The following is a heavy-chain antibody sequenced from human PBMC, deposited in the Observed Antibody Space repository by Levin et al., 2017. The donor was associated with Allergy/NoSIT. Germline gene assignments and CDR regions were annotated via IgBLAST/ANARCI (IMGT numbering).Heavy chain of an antibody. CDR1: GFTFDDYA. J-gene: IGHJ3*02. CDR3: AKDMGGLHIPWAFDI. Sequence: GGSLRLSCAASGFTFDDYAMHWVRQAPGKGLEWVSGISWNSGSIGYADSVKGRFTISRDNAKNSLYLQMNSLRAEDTALYYCAKDMGGLHIPWAFDIWGQGTMVTVSS. D-gene: IGHD3-16*01. CDR2: ISWNSGSI. V-gene: IGHV3-9*01.